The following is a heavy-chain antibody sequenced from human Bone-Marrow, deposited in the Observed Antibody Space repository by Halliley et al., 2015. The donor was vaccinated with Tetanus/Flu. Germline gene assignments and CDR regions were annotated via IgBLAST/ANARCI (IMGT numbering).Heavy chain of an antibody. CDR2: IKEDGSQT. CDR3: ARRGACVRAFFAY. Sequence: AASGFTFSTYWMSWVRQAPGQGLEWVANIKEDGSQTYSLDSVKGRFTFSRDNAKNSLYLQMNSLRAEDTAVYYCARRGACVRAFFAYWGQGTLGTVSS. CDR1: GFTFSTYW. J-gene: IGHJ4*02. D-gene: IGHD3-16*01. V-gene: IGHV3-7*01.